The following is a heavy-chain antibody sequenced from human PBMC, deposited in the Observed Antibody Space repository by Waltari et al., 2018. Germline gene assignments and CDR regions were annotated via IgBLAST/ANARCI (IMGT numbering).Heavy chain of an antibody. V-gene: IGHV1-2*02. J-gene: IGHJ4*02. CDR2: INPNSGDT. D-gene: IGHD2-2*01. CDR3: ARYQSQRDCDY. CDR1: GYSFTGYY. Sequence: QVQLVQSGAEVKKHGASVKVSCKASGYSFTGYYMHWVRQAPGQGLEWMGWINPNSGDTNYSQKFQGRVTMTRHTSISTAYLELSRLRSDDTAVYYCARYQSQRDCDYWGQGTLVTVSS.